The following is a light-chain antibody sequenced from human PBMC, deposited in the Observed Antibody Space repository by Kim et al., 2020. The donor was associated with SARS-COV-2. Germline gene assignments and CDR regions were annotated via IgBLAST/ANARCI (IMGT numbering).Light chain of an antibody. V-gene: IGKV1-8*01. CDR2: AAS. J-gene: IGKJ1*01. CDR1: QGISSY. CDR3: QQYYSYPWT. Sequence: ACTGDSVSITCRASQGISSYLAWYQQKPGKAPKVLIYAASTLQSGVPSRCSGSGSGTDFTLTISCLQSEDFATYYCQQYYSYPWTFGQGTKVDIK.